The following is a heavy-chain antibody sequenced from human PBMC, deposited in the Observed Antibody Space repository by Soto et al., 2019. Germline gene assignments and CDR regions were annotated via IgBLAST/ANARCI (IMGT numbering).Heavy chain of an antibody. D-gene: IGHD2-21*02. J-gene: IGHJ6*02. V-gene: IGHV1-18*04. Sequence: QIRLEQSESEVKKPGASVRVSCKASGYTFATYGFSWVRQAPGQGLEWMGWISAYNGETRLAERFQGRVTMTTDTATATGYMDLRSLRTDDTAVYYCARTCPLGACYKHDLYKYGLDVWCQGTTIIVSS. CDR3: ARTCPLGACYKHDLYKYGLDV. CDR1: GYTFATYG. CDR2: ISAYNGET.